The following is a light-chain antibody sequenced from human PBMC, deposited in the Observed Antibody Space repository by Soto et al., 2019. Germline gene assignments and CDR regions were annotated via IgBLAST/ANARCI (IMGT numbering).Light chain of an antibody. J-gene: IGKJ2*01. Sequence: EVVLAQSPGTLSLSPGERVTLSCRASQTITNNYLAWYQQKPGQAPRLLLSAASSRAAGVPDRFSGSGSGTDFTLSISRLEPEDFAVYYCQLYGASPPYTFGQGTKLEIK. CDR1: QTITNNY. CDR3: QLYGASPPYT. CDR2: AAS. V-gene: IGKV3-20*01.